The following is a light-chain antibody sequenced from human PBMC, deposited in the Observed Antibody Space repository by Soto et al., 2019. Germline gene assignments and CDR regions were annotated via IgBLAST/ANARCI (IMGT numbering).Light chain of an antibody. CDR3: QQYGSSPLT. V-gene: IGKV3-20*01. CDR1: ESVSDNY. CDR2: GAS. Sequence: EIVLTQSPGTLSLSPGERATLSCSASESVSDNYLAWYQQRSGQAPRLVIYGASSRASAVPDRFSGSGSGADFTLTISRLVPEDFAVYYCQQYGSSPLTFGGGTKVEIK. J-gene: IGKJ4*01.